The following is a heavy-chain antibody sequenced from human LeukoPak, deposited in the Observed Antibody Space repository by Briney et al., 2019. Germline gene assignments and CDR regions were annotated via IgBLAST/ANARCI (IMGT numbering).Heavy chain of an antibody. V-gene: IGHV4-59*12. Sequence: SETLSLTCTVSGGSISSYYWSWIRQPPGKGLEWVGYIYYSGSTNYNPSLKSRVTMSVDTSKNQFSLKLSSVTAADTAVYYCARVVPAAPEGIYYYGMDVWGQGTTVTVSS. D-gene: IGHD2-2*01. CDR2: IYYSGST. CDR1: GGSISSYY. CDR3: ARVVPAAPEGIYYYGMDV. J-gene: IGHJ6*02.